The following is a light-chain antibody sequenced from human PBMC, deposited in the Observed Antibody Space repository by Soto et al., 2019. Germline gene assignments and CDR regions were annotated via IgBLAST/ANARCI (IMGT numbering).Light chain of an antibody. J-gene: IGKJ1*01. CDR2: DAS. CDR3: QQRSNWPWT. V-gene: IGKV3-11*01. CDR1: QSVSSY. Sequence: IVLTQSPVTPCVSAGERATLSCGASQSVSSYLAWYQQKPGQAPRLLIYDASNRATGIPARFSGSGSGTDVTLTISHLQPEDGAVYYCQQRSNWPWTFGQGTKVDIK.